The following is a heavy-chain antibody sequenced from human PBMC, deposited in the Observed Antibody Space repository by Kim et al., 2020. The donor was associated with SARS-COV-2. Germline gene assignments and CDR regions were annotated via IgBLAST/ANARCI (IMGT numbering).Heavy chain of an antibody. CDR3: ARWGRGSGLDP. D-gene: IGHD6-19*01. Sequence: SETLSLTCTVSGGSISSGGYYWSWIRQHPGKGLEWIGYIYYSGSTYSNTSLKSRVTISVDTSKNQFSLKLSSVTAVDTAVYYCARWGRGSGLDPWGQGTLVTVSS. J-gene: IGHJ5*02. CDR1: GGSISSGGYY. V-gene: IGHV4-31*03. CDR2: IYYSGST.